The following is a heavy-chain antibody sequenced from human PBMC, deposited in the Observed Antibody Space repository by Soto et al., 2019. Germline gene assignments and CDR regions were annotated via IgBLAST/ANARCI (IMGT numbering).Heavy chain of an antibody. CDR2: ISGGGTII. CDR3: AREDSSSSGYFDY. V-gene: IGHV3-48*03. J-gene: IGHJ4*02. Sequence: GGSLRLSCAASGFTFSSYEMNWVRQAPGKGLEWVSYISGGGTIIYYADSVKGRFTISRDNAKNSLYLQMNSLRGEDTAVYYCAREDSSSSGYFDYWGQGTLVTVSS. D-gene: IGHD6-6*01. CDR1: GFTFSSYE.